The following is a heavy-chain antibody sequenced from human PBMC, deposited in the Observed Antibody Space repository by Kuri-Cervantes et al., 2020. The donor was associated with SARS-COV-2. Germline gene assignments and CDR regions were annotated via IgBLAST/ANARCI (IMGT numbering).Heavy chain of an antibody. V-gene: IGHV1-2*02. Sequence: ASVKVSCKASGYTFTGYYMHWVLQAPGQGLEWMGWTNPTSGGTNYAQKFQGRVTMTRDTSISTAYMELSRLRSDDPAVYYFAREGVGAHKGYYMDVWGKGNTVTVSS. D-gene: IGHD1-26*01. CDR1: GYTFTGYY. J-gene: IGHJ6*03. CDR2: TNPTSGGT. CDR3: AREGVGAHKGYYMDV.